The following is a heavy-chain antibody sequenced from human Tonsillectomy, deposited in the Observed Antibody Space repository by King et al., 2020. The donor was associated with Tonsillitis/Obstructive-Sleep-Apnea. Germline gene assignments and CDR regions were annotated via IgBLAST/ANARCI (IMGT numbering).Heavy chain of an antibody. CDR3: AHTTYYDFWSGYYGTFDY. D-gene: IGHD3-3*01. Sequence: QITLKESGPTLVKPTQTLTLTCTFSGFSLSTSGVGVGGIRQPPGKALDWLALIYWDDEKRYSPSLKSRLTITKDTSKNQVVLTMTNMDPVDTPTYYCAHTTYYDFWSGYYGTFDYWGQGTLVTVSS. V-gene: IGHV2-5*02. J-gene: IGHJ4*02. CDR2: IYWDDEK. CDR1: GFSLSTSGVG.